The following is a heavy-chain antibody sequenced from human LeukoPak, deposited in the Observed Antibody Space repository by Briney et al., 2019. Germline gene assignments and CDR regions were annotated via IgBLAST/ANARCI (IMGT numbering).Heavy chain of an antibody. J-gene: IGHJ6*02. CDR3: AKDMARRSITMVRGYGMDV. CDR1: GFTFDDYA. V-gene: IGHV3-43*02. D-gene: IGHD3-10*01. CDR2: ISGDGGST. Sequence: QPGGSLRLSCAASGFTFDDYAMHWVRQAPGKGLEWVSLISGDGGSTYYADSVKGRFTISRDNSKNSLYLQVNSLRTEDTALYYCAKDMARRSITMVRGYGMDVWGQGTTVTVSS.